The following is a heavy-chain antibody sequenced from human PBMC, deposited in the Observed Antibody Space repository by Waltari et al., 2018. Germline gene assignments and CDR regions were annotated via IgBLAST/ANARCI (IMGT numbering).Heavy chain of an antibody. Sequence: EVQLVESGGGLIQPGGSLRLSCAASGFTVSSNYIRWVRQAPGKGLEWVSGIYSGGSTYYADSVKGRFTISRDNSKNTLYLQMNSLRAEDTAVYYCAAIAAAGTGRYFDYWGQGTLVTVSS. D-gene: IGHD6-13*01. CDR3: AAIAAAGTGRYFDY. CDR2: IYSGGST. V-gene: IGHV3-53*01. CDR1: GFTVSSNY. J-gene: IGHJ4*02.